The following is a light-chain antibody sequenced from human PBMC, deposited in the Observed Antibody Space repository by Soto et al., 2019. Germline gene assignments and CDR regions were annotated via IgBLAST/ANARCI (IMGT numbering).Light chain of an antibody. CDR3: QPYGSSLSIT. Sequence: EIVLTQSPGTLSLSPGERATLSCRARQSVSSNYLAWYQQKPGQAPRLLIYGASSRATSIPDRFSGSGCGTDFTLTISRLEPEDFSVYYCQPYGSSLSITFGQGTRLEIK. J-gene: IGKJ5*01. CDR1: QSVSSNY. V-gene: IGKV3-20*01. CDR2: GAS.